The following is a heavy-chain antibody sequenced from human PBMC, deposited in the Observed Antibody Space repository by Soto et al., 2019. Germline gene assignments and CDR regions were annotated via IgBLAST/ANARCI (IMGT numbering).Heavy chain of an antibody. Sequence: ASVKVSCKASGYTFTSYGISWVRQAPGQGLEWMGWISAYNGNTNYAQKLQGRVTMTTDTSTSTAYMEVRSLRSDDTAVYYCARISIQLRLLGYYYGMDVWGQGTTVTVSS. CDR1: GYTFTSYG. CDR3: ARISIQLRLLGYYYGMDV. D-gene: IGHD5-18*01. CDR2: ISAYNGNT. V-gene: IGHV1-18*01. J-gene: IGHJ6*02.